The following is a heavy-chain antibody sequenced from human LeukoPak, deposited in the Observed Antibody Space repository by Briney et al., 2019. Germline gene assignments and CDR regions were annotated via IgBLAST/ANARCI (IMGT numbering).Heavy chain of an antibody. Sequence: GASVKVSCKASGYTFSSYGISWVRQAPGQGLEWMGWISVYNGNTFYAQKLQGRVTMTTDTSTSTAYMDLRSLRSDDTAVYYCARDESSGSYYFDYWGQGTLVTVSS. CDR3: ARDESSGSYYFDY. V-gene: IGHV1-18*01. CDR2: ISVYNGNT. D-gene: IGHD1-26*01. CDR1: GYTFSSYG. J-gene: IGHJ4*02.